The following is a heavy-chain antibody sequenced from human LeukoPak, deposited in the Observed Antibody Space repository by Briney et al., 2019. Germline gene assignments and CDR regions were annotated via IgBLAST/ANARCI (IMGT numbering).Heavy chain of an antibody. Sequence: GASVKVSCKTSGYTFTNYGINWVRQAPGQGLEWIGWITTYNGDTNYAQKLQGRVNMTTDTSTSTAYMEPRSLRSDDTAVYYCARGSSYGFSMGYWGQGTLVTVSS. D-gene: IGHD5-18*01. CDR2: ITTYNGDT. V-gene: IGHV1-18*01. J-gene: IGHJ4*02. CDR3: ARGSSYGFSMGY. CDR1: GYTFTNYG.